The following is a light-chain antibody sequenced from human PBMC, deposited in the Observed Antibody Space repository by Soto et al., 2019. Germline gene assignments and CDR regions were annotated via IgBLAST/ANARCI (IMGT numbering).Light chain of an antibody. CDR2: DAS. CDR1: QDISQF. CDR3: QQYGNLLALT. Sequence: DIQMTQSPSSLSASVGDRVTITCQASQDISQFLNWFQQKPGKAPKLLIYDASNLQTGVPSRFSGSGSGTDFTFTISSLQPEDIATYYCQQYGNLLALTFXGGTKADIK. J-gene: IGKJ4*01. V-gene: IGKV1-33*01.